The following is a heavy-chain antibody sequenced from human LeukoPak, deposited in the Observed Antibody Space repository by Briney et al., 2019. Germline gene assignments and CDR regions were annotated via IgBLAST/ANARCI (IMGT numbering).Heavy chain of an antibody. J-gene: IGHJ4*02. Sequence: PSETLSLTCTASGGSFISTSHYWGWVRQSPGKGLQWIGSVQDGGFTYYKPSFKSRATISLDTSKNLLSLNVTSVTAADAAVYYCARMILREGFYFDSRGQGTLVTVSS. CDR1: GGSFISTSHY. CDR2: VQDGGFT. CDR3: ARMILREGFYFDS. D-gene: IGHD3-16*01. V-gene: IGHV4-39*01.